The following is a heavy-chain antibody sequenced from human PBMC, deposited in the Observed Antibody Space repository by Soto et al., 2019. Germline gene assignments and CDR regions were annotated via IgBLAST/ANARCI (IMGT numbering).Heavy chain of an antibody. Sequence: PSETLSLTCAVSGGPITSGGYSWSWIRQPPGKGLEWIGYIYHSGGTYYNPSLKSRVTLSIDRTKKQFSLELKSVTAADTAVYFCARTMTTSGWFDPWGQGTMVTVSS. CDR3: ARTMTTSGWFDP. D-gene: IGHD4-17*01. CDR1: GGPITSGGYS. CDR2: IYHSGGT. V-gene: IGHV4-30-2*01. J-gene: IGHJ5*02.